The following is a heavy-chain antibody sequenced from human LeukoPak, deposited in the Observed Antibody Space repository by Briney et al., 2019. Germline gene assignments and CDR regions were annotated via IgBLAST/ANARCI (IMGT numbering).Heavy chain of an antibody. J-gene: IGHJ3*02. Sequence: ASVKVSCTASGYTFTNYGISWVRQAPGQGLEWMGWISTYNGNTNYPQNLQGRVTMTTDTPTSTAYMELRSLRSDDTAVYYCARSGGRFLDYGDAFDIWGQGTMVTVSS. CDR3: ARSGGRFLDYGDAFDI. D-gene: IGHD4-17*01. CDR1: GYTFTNYG. V-gene: IGHV1-18*01. CDR2: ISTYNGNT.